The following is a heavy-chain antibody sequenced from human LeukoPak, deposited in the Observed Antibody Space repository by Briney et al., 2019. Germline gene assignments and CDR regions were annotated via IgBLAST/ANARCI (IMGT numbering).Heavy chain of an antibody. CDR1: GGSVSGYY. J-gene: IGHJ4*02. Sequence: PSETLSPTCAVYGGSVSGYYWSCIRQPPEKRLEWIREISHRGRTHYTPSLQSRVTMSVDTSKNQFALNLNSVTAADTAVYYCARVPLRFLEPFDYWGQGILVTVSS. CDR2: ISHRGRT. CDR3: ARVPLRFLEPFDY. D-gene: IGHD3-3*01. V-gene: IGHV4-34*01.